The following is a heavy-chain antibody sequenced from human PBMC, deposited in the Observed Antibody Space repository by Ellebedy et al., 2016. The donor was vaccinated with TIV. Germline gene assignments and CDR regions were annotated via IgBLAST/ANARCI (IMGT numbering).Heavy chain of an antibody. CDR3: AHGNWGYDILTGHYIPIYYFDY. CDR2: IYWNDEQ. J-gene: IGHJ4*02. CDR1: GFSLITTGVA. D-gene: IGHD3-9*01. V-gene: IGHV2-5*01. Sequence: SGPTLVXPTQTLTLSCSYSGFSLITTGVAVGWIRQPPGKALEWLALIYWNDEQHYNPSLKTRLTITKDTSKKQVVLTMTNVDPLDTATYYCAHGNWGYDILTGHYIPIYYFDYWGQGTLVSVSS.